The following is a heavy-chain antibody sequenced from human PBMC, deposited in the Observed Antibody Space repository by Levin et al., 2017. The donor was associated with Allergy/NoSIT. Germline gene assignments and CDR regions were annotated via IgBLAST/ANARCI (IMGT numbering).Heavy chain of an antibody. CDR1: GFTFTRYA. J-gene: IGHJ4*02. Sequence: RGESLKISCVASGFTFTRYAMTWVRQAPGKGLEWVSSVSASGGSTYYADSVEGRFTISKENSKNTLHLEMNNLRAEDTATYYCATQTRLDYWGQGTLVTVSS. CDR3: ATQTRLDY. CDR2: VSASGGST. V-gene: IGHV3-23*01. D-gene: IGHD1-7*01.